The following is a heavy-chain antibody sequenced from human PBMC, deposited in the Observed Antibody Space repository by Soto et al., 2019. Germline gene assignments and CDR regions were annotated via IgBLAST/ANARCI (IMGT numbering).Heavy chain of an antibody. V-gene: IGHV1-2*02. Sequence: QVQLVQSGAEVKKPGASVKVSCKTSGYTFTDYHIHWMRQAPGQGLAWMGWVDPKTGDTNYAQKFQGRVTMTRDTSVNTAHMELSSLTSDDTAVFYCARDPRGSCRGTSCFANYYYAMDVWAQGTTVIVS. CDR2: VDPKTGDT. J-gene: IGHJ6*02. D-gene: IGHD2-2*01. CDR3: ARDPRGSCRGTSCFANYYYAMDV. CDR1: GYTFTDYH.